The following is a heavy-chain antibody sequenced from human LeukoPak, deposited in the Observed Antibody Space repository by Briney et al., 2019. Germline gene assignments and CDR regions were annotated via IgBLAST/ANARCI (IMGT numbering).Heavy chain of an antibody. CDR2: INPNSGNT. J-gene: IGHJ4*02. CDR3: ARGSFHGSGSSRPFDY. CDR1: GYTFTSYG. D-gene: IGHD3-10*01. Sequence: GASVKVSCKASGYTFTSYGISWVRQAPGQGLEWMGWINPNSGNTGYAQKFQGRVTMTRNTSISTAYMELSSLRSEDTAVYYCARGSFHGSGSSRPFDYWGQGTLVTVSS. V-gene: IGHV1-8*02.